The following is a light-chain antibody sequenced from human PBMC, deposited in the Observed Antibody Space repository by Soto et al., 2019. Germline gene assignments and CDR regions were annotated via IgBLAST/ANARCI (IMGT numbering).Light chain of an antibody. CDR3: QQYGSSPQT. CDR1: QSVRSSY. CDR2: GAS. Sequence: EIVLTQSPGTVSLSPGERATLSCRASQSVRSSYLAWYQQKPGQAPRLLIYGASSRATGIPDRFSGSGAGADFPLTISRLEADDFAVYYCQQYGSSPQTFGQGTKVEIK. J-gene: IGKJ1*01. V-gene: IGKV3-20*01.